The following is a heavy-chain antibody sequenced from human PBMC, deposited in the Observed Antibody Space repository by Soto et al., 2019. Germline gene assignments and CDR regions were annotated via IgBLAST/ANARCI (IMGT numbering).Heavy chain of an antibody. CDR3: AKGEIAVAEPHYFDY. CDR2: ISGSGGST. D-gene: IGHD6-19*01. Sequence: EVQLLESGGGLVQPGGSLRLSCAASGFTFSSYALGWVRQAPGKGLEWVSAISGSGGSTYYADSVKGRFTISRDNSKNTLYLQMNSLRAEDTAVYYCAKGEIAVAEPHYFDYWGQGTLVTVSS. CDR1: GFTFSSYA. V-gene: IGHV3-23*01. J-gene: IGHJ4*02.